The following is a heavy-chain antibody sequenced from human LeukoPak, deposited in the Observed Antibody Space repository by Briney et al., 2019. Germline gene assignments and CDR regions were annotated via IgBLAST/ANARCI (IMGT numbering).Heavy chain of an antibody. CDR3: ARVDQLAFDQ. CDR2: IYYSGST. D-gene: IGHD2-2*01. Sequence: SETLSLTCTVSGGSISSGGYYWSWIRQHPGKGLEWIGYIYYSGSTYYNPSLKSRVTISVDRSKNQFSLKVSSVTAADTAVYYCARVDQLAFDQWGQGTLVTVSS. J-gene: IGHJ4*02. CDR1: GGSISSGGYY. V-gene: IGHV4-31*03.